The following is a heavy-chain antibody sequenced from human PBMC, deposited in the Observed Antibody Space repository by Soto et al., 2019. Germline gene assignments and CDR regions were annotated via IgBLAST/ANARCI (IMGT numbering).Heavy chain of an antibody. CDR2: IIPTHDAA. D-gene: IGHD3-22*01. J-gene: IGHJ6*02. V-gene: IGHV1-69*13. CDR3: ARGSYYDASSSYDTPGVYYYYFGLDV. Sequence: SVKVSCKASGGTFNNYAISWVLQAPGQGLEWVGGIIPTHDAANYAQKFQGGVTITADEFTSTAYMELSRLRSEDTAVYYCARGSYYDASSSYDTPGVYYYYFGLDVWGQGTTVTVSS. CDR1: GGTFNNYA.